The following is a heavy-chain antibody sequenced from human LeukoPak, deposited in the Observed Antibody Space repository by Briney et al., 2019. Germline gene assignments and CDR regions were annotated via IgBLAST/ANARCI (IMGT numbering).Heavy chain of an antibody. CDR3: ARGRRRYYYDSSGYWFDP. D-gene: IGHD3-22*01. J-gene: IGHJ5*02. Sequence: TSETLSLTCAVYGGSFSGYYWSWIRQPPGKGLEWIGEINHSGSTNYNPSLKSRVTISVDTSKNQFSLKLSSVTAADTAVYYCARGRRRYYYDSSGYWFDPWGQGTLVTVSS. CDR1: GGSFSGYY. CDR2: INHSGST. V-gene: IGHV4-34*01.